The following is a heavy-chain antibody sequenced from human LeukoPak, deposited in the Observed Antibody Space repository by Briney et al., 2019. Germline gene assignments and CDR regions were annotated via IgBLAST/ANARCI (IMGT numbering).Heavy chain of an antibody. Sequence: PGGSLRLSCAASGLTFSSYAMHWVRQAPGKGLEWVAVISYDGSNKYYADSVKGRFTISRDNSKNTLYLQMNSLRAEDTAVYYCAKDISFVDTAMVKTYYYYGMDVWGQGTTVTVSS. CDR2: ISYDGSNK. CDR1: GLTFSSYA. CDR3: AKDISFVDTAMVKTYYYYGMDV. J-gene: IGHJ6*02. V-gene: IGHV3-30*01. D-gene: IGHD5-18*01.